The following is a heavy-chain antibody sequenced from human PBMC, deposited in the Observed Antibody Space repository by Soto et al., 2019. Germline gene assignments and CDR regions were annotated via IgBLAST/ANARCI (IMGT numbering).Heavy chain of an antibody. CDR2: IWHDGSNK. Sequence: QEQLVESGGGVVQPGRSLRLSCAASGFTFSDYAMHWVRQAPGKGLEWVAVIWHDGSNKYYADSVKGRFTISRDNSKNMVYLQMNRLRVEDTAVYYCTRPALLVTTFDYWGQGILVTVSS. CDR1: GFTFSDYA. CDR3: TRPALLVTTFDY. V-gene: IGHV3-33*01. D-gene: IGHD4-17*01. J-gene: IGHJ4*02.